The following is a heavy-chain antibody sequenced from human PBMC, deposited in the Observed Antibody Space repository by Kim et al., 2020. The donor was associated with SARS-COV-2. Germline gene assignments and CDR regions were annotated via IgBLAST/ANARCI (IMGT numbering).Heavy chain of an antibody. D-gene: IGHD1-26*01. CDR1: GYSISSGYY. V-gene: IGHV4-38-2*02. CDR2: IYHSGRT. J-gene: IGHJ4*01. CDR3: ARDPTVGGSRGYYFDY. Sequence: SETLSLTCTVSGYSISSGYYWGWIRQPPGKGLEWIGSIYHSGRTYYNPSLKSRVTISVDASKNQFSLKLTSVTAADTAVFYCARDPTVGGSRGYYFDYWG.